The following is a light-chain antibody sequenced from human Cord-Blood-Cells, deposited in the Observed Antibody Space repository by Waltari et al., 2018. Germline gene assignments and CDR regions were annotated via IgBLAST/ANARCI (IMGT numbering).Light chain of an antibody. CDR3: CSYAGSSTVV. CDR1: SSDVGSYNL. V-gene: IGLV2-23*01. CDR2: EGS. Sequence: QSALTQPASVSGSPGQSITISCTGTSSDVGSYNLVSWYQQHPGKAPKLMIYEGSKRPSGVSNRFSGSKSGNTASLRISGLQAEDEADYYCCSYAGSSTVVFGGGTKLTV. J-gene: IGLJ2*01.